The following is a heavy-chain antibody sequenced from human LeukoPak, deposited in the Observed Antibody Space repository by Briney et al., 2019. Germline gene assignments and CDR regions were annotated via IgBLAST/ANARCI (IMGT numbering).Heavy chain of an antibody. V-gene: IGHV4-34*01. CDR3: ARMGYYGSGSWNWFDP. Sequence: SETLSLTCAVYGGSFSGYYWSWIRQPPGKGLEWTGEINHSGSTNYNPSLKSRVTISVDTSKNQFSLKLSSVTAADTAVYYCARMGYYGSGSWNWFDPWGQGTLVTVSS. D-gene: IGHD3-10*01. CDR2: INHSGST. CDR1: GGSFSGYY. J-gene: IGHJ5*02.